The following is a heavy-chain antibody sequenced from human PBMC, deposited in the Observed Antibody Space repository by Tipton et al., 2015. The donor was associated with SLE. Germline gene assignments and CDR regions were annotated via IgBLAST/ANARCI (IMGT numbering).Heavy chain of an antibody. Sequence: VQLVQSGAEVKKPGESLKISCTASGNSFGTYWIAWVRQMPGKGLEWMGIIYPGDSDTRYSPSFQGQVTILADKSVGSAFLHWSSLKASDTGIYYCARRVWGVFWGPDALDVWGQGTMVTVSS. CDR1: GNSFGTYW. J-gene: IGHJ3*01. D-gene: IGHD7-27*01. CDR2: IYPGDSDT. V-gene: IGHV5-51*03. CDR3: ARRVWGVFWGPDALDV.